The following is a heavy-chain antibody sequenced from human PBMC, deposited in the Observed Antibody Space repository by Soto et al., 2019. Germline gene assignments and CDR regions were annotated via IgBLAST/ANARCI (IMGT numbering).Heavy chain of an antibody. CDR3: ARNGDDSRPPDSFDS. CDR1: RFTFSTYA. Sequence: GGSLRLSCAASRFTFSTYAMSWVRQAPGQGLDWVSTISVSGDRTFYTDSVRGRFTISRDNSNNALYLQMNNLRVEDTAVYYCARNGDDSRPPDSFDSWGQGTLVTV. V-gene: IGHV3-23*01. D-gene: IGHD3-22*01. CDR2: ISVSGDRT. J-gene: IGHJ4*02.